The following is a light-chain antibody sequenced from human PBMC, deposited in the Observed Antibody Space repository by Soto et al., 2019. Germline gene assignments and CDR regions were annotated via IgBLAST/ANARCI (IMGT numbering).Light chain of an antibody. CDR3: TQYGSSPLFT. J-gene: IGKJ3*01. CDR2: GAS. Sequence: EIVLTQSPGTLSLCPGERATLSCRASQSVSSSYLAWYQQKPGQAPRLLIYGASSRATGIPDRFSGSGSGKDFTLTSSRLEHEEFAVYYCTQYGSSPLFTFGPGTKVDVK. V-gene: IGKV3-20*01. CDR1: QSVSSSY.